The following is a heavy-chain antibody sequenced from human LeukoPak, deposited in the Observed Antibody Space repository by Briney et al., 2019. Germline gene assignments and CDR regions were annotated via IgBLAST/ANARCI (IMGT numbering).Heavy chain of an antibody. J-gene: IGHJ4*02. D-gene: IGHD6-13*01. CDR2: ISSNGGST. CDR1: GFTFSSYA. V-gene: IGHV3-64*01. CDR3: ARTYSSLYYFDY. Sequence: GGSLRLSCAASGFTFSSYAMHWVRQAPGKGLEYVSAISSNGGSTYYANSVKGRFTISRDNSKNTLYLQMGSLRAEDMAVYYCARTYSSLYYFDYWGQGTLVTVSS.